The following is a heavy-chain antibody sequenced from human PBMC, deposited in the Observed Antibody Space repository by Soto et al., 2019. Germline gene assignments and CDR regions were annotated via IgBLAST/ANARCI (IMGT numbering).Heavy chain of an antibody. J-gene: IGHJ4*02. CDR3: AREYYGLLTGYYNDH. CDR1: GFPFSSYW. CDR2: ISGDGTTI. D-gene: IGHD3-9*01. Sequence: EVQLVESGGDSVQPGGSLRLSCAASGFPFSSYWMHWVRHTPGKGLEWVSRISGDGTTIYYADSVTGRFTVSRDNAKNTLSLQMSGLGAEDTAVYYCAREYYGLLTGYYNDHWGQGTLVSSPQ. V-gene: IGHV3-74*01.